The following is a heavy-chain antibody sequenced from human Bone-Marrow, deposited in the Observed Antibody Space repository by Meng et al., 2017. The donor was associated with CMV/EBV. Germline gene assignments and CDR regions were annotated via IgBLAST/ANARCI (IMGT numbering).Heavy chain of an antibody. J-gene: IGHJ3*02. D-gene: IGHD1-26*01. CDR1: GFTFSNYN. CDR3: ARGRRSGTSAFDI. Sequence: GGSLRLSCAASGFTFSNYNMNWVRQAPGKGLEWVSSISSSSSYIYYADSMKGRFTISRDNAEDSLYLQMNSLRAEDTAVYFCARGRRSGTSAFDIWGQGTMVT. CDR2: ISSSSSYI. V-gene: IGHV3-21*01.